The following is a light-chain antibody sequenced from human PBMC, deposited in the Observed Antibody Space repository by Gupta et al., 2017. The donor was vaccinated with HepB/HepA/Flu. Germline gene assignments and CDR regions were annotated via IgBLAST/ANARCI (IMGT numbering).Light chain of an antibody. CDR2: DAS. V-gene: IGKV3-20*01. CDR1: QTVGRNY. Sequence: EIVLPQPPGTLSLSPGERATLSCRASQTVGRNYLAWFQHKPGQTPRLLIYDASSRATGIPDRFSGSGSGTDFTLTISRLEPDDFTVYYCHQYAYSPLTFGQGTRLEIK. CDR3: HQYAYSPLT. J-gene: IGKJ5*01.